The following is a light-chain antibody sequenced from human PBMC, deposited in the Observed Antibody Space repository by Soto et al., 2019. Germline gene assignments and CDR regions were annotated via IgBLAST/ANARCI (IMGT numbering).Light chain of an antibody. J-gene: IGKJ1*01. V-gene: IGKV3-15*01. Sequence: EIVMTQSPATLSVSPGGRATLSCRASQSISDTLAWYQQKPGQAPRLLSHGASTRAPGFPARFSGSGSGTDFTLTISSLQSEDFAVYCCQQYDNWPWTFGQGTKVDIK. CDR3: QQYDNWPWT. CDR1: QSISDT. CDR2: GAS.